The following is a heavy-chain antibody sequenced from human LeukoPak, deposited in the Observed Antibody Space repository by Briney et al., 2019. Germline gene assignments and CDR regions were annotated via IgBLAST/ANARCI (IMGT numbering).Heavy chain of an antibody. CDR2: INQDGSQT. CDR1: GFTPSGYW. CDR3: ARRYFDL. Sequence: AGGSLRLSCAASGFTPSGYWMHWVRQAPGRGLEWVANINQDGSQTYYLGSVKGQFTISRDNAKDSLYLQMNSLRVDDTAVYYCARRYFDLWGRGTLVSVSS. J-gene: IGHJ2*01. V-gene: IGHV3-7*01.